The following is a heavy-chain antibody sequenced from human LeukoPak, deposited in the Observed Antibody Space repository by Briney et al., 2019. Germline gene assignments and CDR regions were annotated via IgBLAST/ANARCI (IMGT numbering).Heavy chain of an antibody. CDR1: GFTFSDYY. J-gene: IGHJ6*03. D-gene: IGHD6-13*01. CDR3: ARGAAAGPNYYYMDV. Sequence: GGSLRLSCAASGFTFSDYYMSWIRQAPGKGLEWVSYISSSGSTIYYADSVKGRFTISRDNAKNSLYLQMNSLRAEDTAVYYCARGAAAGPNYYYMDVWGKGTTVTVSS. V-gene: IGHV3-11*04. CDR2: ISSSGSTI.